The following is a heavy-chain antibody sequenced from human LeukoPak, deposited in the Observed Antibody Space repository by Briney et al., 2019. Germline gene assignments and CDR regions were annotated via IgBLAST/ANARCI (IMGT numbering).Heavy chain of an antibody. CDR2: MNPNSGNT. CDR1: GYTFTSYD. D-gene: IGHD2-8*01. Sequence: ASVKVSCKASGYTFTSYDINWVRQATGQGLEWMGWMNPNSGNTGYAQKFQGRVTMTSNTSISTAYMELSSLRSEDTAVYYCARGLGCTNGVCYNYWGQGTLVTVSS. V-gene: IGHV1-8*01. CDR3: ARGLGCTNGVCYNY. J-gene: IGHJ4*02.